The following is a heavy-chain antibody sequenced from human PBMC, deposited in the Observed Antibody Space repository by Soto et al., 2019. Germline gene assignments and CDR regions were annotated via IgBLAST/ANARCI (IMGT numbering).Heavy chain of an antibody. V-gene: IGHV2-5*02. D-gene: IGHD6-6*01. J-gene: IGHJ3*01. Sequence: QITLKESGPPLVKSTQTLTLTCTFSGFSLSTSGVGVGWIRQPPGKALEWLALIYWDDDKRYSPSLRSRLTTTKYTYKNNVLLTMTIMNPVDTATYYCAHSPEYSGLLARHDAFDVWGQGTMVTVSS. CDR1: GFSLSTSGVG. CDR3: AHSPEYSGLLARHDAFDV. CDR2: IYWDDDK.